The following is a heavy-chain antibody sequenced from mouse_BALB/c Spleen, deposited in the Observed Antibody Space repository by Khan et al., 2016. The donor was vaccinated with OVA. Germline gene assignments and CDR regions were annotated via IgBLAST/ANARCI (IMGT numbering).Heavy chain of an antibody. CDR2: ISYSGSN. V-gene: IGHV3-2*02. D-gene: IGHD3-3*01. Sequence: EVQLVESGPGLVKPSQSLSLTCTLTGFSITSGYGCNWIRQFPGNKLEWMGYISYSGSNNYYPSLKSRISITRHTSKHQFFLQLNSVTTEDTATYYCARTSRIKYWGQGTTLTVSS. CDR3: ARTSRIKY. J-gene: IGHJ2*01. CDR1: GFSITSGYG.